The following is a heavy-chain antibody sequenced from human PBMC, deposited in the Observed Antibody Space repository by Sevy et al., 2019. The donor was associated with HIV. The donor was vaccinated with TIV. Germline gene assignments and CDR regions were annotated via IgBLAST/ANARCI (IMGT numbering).Heavy chain of an antibody. CDR3: AKDLVILVGDAFDI. D-gene: IGHD3-22*01. Sequence: GGSLRLSCTASGFTFSNYAMNWVRQAPGKGLEWVSGISGSGSGSGTYYADSVKGRFTVSRDNSKNTLYLQMNSLRAEDTAVYYCAKDLVILVGDAFDIWGQGTMVTVSS. CDR1: GFTFSNYA. CDR2: ISGSGSGSGT. J-gene: IGHJ3*02. V-gene: IGHV3-23*01.